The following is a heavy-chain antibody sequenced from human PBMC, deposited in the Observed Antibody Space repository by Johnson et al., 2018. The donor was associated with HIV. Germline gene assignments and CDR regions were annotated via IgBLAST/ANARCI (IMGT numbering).Heavy chain of an antibody. Sequence: VQLVESGGGLVKPGGSLRLSCAASGSTFINAWMTWVRQAPGKGLEWVGRIKSKTDGAITDYAAPVKGRFTIPRDDSQDTLYLQMNSLRTEDTAVYYCSTGDIVVMVGETLLPLHDAFDIWCQGTMVTVSS. CDR1: GSTFINAW. CDR3: STGDIVVMVGETLLPLHDAFDI. D-gene: IGHD2-8*01. V-gene: IGHV3-15*01. CDR2: IKSKTDGAIT. J-gene: IGHJ3*02.